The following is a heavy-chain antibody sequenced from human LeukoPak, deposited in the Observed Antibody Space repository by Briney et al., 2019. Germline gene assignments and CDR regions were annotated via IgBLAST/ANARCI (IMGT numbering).Heavy chain of an antibody. Sequence: ASVKVSCKASGGTFSSYAISWVRQAPGQGLEWMGGIIPIFGTANYAQKFQGRVTITTDESTSTAYMELSSLRSEDTAVYYCARGCSSTSCYWSYFDYWGQGTLVTVSS. CDR3: ARGCSSTSCYWSYFDY. J-gene: IGHJ4*02. CDR1: GGTFSSYA. D-gene: IGHD2-2*01. V-gene: IGHV1-69*05. CDR2: IIPIFGTA.